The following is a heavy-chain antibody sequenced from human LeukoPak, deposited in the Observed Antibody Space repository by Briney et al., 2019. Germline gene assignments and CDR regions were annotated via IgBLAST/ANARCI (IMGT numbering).Heavy chain of an antibody. D-gene: IGHD2-2*01. CDR1: GYTFTSYG. V-gene: IGHV1-18*01. J-gene: IGHJ4*02. CDR2: ISAYNGST. CDR3: ARAYVVVPAGY. Sequence: ASVKVSCKASGYTFTSYGISWVRQAPGQGLEWMGWISAYNGSTNYAQKLQGRVTMTTDTSTSTAYMEPRSLRSDDTAVYYCARAYVVVPAGYWGQGTLVTVSS.